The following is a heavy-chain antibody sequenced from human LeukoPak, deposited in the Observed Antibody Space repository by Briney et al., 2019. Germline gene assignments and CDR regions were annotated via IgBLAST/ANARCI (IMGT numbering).Heavy chain of an antibody. D-gene: IGHD3-16*01. CDR3: RGNYYYYYMDV. Sequence: SETLSLTCTVSGGSISSGGYYWSWIRQHPGKGLEWIGYIYHSGSTYYNPSLKSRVTISVDRSKNQFSLKLSSVTAADTAVYYCRGNYYYYYMDVWGKGTTVTVSS. V-gene: IGHV4-31*03. CDR2: IYHSGST. CDR1: GGSISSGGYY. J-gene: IGHJ6*03.